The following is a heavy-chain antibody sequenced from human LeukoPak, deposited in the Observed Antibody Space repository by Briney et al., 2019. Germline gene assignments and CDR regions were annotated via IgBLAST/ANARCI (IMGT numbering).Heavy chain of an antibody. Sequence: SETLSLSCAIYGGSFSTYYWSWIRQPPGKGLEWIREINRSGTTNYSPSLKSRVTISVETSKNLFSLKLNSVTAADTAMYYCARVSPYYMDVWGKGTTVTVSS. V-gene: IGHV4-34*01. CDR2: INRSGTT. J-gene: IGHJ6*03. CDR3: ARVSPYYMDV. CDR1: GGSFSTYY.